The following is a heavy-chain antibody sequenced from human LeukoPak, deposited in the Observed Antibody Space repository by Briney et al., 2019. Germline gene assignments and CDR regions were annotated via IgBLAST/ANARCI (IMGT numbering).Heavy chain of an antibody. Sequence: GESLKISCKSSGYSFTSHWIGRVPQMPGKGPEWMGIIYPGDSDTRYSPPFQGQVTMSADKSISSGYLEWSSLKASDTAMYYCARLGVRRGLEYYMEVWGKGITVTVSS. V-gene: IGHV5-51*01. J-gene: IGHJ6*03. CDR3: ARLGVRRGLEYYMEV. CDR1: GYSFTSHW. D-gene: IGHD3-16*01. CDR2: IYPGDSDT.